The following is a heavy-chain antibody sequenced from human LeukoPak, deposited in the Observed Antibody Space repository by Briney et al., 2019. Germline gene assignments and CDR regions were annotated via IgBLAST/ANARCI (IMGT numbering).Heavy chain of an antibody. J-gene: IGHJ4*02. V-gene: IGHV3-30*02. D-gene: IGHD2-2*01. Sequence: GGSLRLSCAASGFTFSSYGMHWVRQAPGKGLEWVAFIRYDGSNKYYADSVKGRFTISRDNSKNTLYLQMNSLRAEDTAVYYCAKDWGYCSSTSCYSLPWDWGQGTLVTVSS. CDR1: GFTFSSYG. CDR2: IRYDGSNK. CDR3: AKDWGYCSSTSCYSLPWD.